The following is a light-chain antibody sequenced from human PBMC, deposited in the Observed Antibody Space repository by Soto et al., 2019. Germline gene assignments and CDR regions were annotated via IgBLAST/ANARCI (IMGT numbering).Light chain of an antibody. V-gene: IGKV2-29*03. J-gene: IGKJ1*01. CDR3: QQYGALPPT. CDR2: EVS. Sequence: DVVMTQTPLSLSVTPGQPASISCKSSQSLLHITGETFLFWYLQKPGQSPQLLIYEVSTRVSGVPDRFSGTGSETDFTLTISRLEPEDFAVYHCQQYGALPPTFGQGTRVEIK. CDR1: QSLLHITGETF.